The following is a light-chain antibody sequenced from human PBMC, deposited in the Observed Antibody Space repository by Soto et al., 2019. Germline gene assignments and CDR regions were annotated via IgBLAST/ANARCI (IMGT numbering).Light chain of an antibody. CDR3: QQLKSNVIT. V-gene: IGKV1-9*01. Sequence: DIPLTQSPSFLSASVGDRVPITCRARHGISRFLAWYQQKPGKAHKLLIYAAYTLQSGVQSRFSGSGSGTEFTLTIRSLQPEDFATYYCQQLKSNVITFGQGTRLDIK. CDR2: AAY. CDR1: HGISRF. J-gene: IGKJ5*01.